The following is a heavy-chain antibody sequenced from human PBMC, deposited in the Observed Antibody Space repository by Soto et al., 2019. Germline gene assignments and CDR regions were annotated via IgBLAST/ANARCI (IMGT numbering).Heavy chain of an antibody. CDR3: AKDQEDIVVVTAIARDAFDI. CDR2: ISGSGGST. Sequence: GGSLRLSCAASGFTFSSYAMSWVRQAPGKGLEWVSAISGSGGSTYYADSVRGRFTISRDNYKNTLYLQMNSLRAEDTAVYYCAKDQEDIVVVTAIARDAFDIWGQGTMVTVSS. CDR1: GFTFSSYA. J-gene: IGHJ3*02. D-gene: IGHD2-21*02. V-gene: IGHV3-23*01.